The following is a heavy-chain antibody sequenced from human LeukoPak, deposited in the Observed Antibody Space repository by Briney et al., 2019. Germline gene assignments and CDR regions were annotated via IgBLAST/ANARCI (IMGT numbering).Heavy chain of an antibody. J-gene: IGHJ4*02. D-gene: IGHD6-13*01. CDR2: IYSGGST. CDR3: AHLVAAADY. Sequence: GGSLRLSCAASGFTFSSYAMSWVRQAPGKGLEWVSVIYSGGSTYYADSVKGRFTISRDNSKNTLYLQMNSLRAEDTAVYYCAHLVAAADYWGQGTLVTVSS. CDR1: GFTFSSYA. V-gene: IGHV3-66*01.